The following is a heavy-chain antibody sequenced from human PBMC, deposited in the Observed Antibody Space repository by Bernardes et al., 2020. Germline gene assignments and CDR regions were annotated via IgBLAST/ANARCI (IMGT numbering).Heavy chain of an antibody. CDR3: ARYYYDSSGYYYYDY. CDR2: NYYSGST. V-gene: IGHV4-39*01. CDR1: GGSISSSSYY. J-gene: IGHJ4*02. Sequence: SETLSLTCTVSGGSISSSSYYWGWIRQPPGKGLEWIVSNYYSGSTYYNPSLKSRVTISVDTSKNQFSLKLSSVTAADTAVYYCARYYYDSSGYYYYDYWGQGTLVTVSS. D-gene: IGHD3-22*01.